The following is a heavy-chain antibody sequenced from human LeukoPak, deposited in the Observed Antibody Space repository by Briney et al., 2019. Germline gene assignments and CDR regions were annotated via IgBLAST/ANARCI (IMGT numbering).Heavy chain of an antibody. CDR3: ARGWYYDFWSGYPDYYYYGMDV. CDR1: GYTFTSYD. V-gene: IGHV1-8*01. Sequence: ASVKVSCKASGYTFTSYDINWVRQATGQGLEWMGWMNPNSGNTGYAQKFQGRVTMTRNTSISTAYMELSSLRSEDTAVYYCARGWYYDFWSGYPDYYYYGMDVWGQGTTVTVSS. D-gene: IGHD3-3*01. CDR2: MNPNSGNT. J-gene: IGHJ6*02.